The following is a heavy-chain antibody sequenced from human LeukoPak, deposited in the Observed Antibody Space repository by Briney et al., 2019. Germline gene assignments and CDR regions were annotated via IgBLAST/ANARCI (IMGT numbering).Heavy chain of an antibody. D-gene: IGHD6-19*01. Sequence: ASVKVSCKASGYTFTSYDINWVRQATGQGLEWMGWMNPNSGHTGSAQKFQGRVTITRDTSISTVYMELSSLRSEDTAVYYCARIVAGTGGFDYWGQGTLVTVSS. J-gene: IGHJ4*02. CDR1: GYTFTSYD. V-gene: IGHV1-8*03. CDR2: MNPNSGHT. CDR3: ARIVAGTGGFDY.